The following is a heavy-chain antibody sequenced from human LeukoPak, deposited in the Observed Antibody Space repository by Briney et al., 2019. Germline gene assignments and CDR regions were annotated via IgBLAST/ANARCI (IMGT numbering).Heavy chain of an antibody. D-gene: IGHD3-3*01. V-gene: IGHV4-4*07. CDR2: IYTSGST. J-gene: IGHJ4*02. CDR3: ARAVRIFGVVNLAFDY. CDR1: GGSISSYY. Sequence: SETLSLTCTVSGGSISSYYWSWIRQPAGKGLEWIGRIYTSGSTNYNPSLKSRVTMSVDTSKNQFSLKLSSVTAADTAVYYCARAVRIFGVVNLAFDYWGQGTLVTVSS.